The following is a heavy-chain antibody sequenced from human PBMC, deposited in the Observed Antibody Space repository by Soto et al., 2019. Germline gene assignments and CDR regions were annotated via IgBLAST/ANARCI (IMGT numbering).Heavy chain of an antibody. V-gene: IGHV4-38-2*02. CDR3: ARDTQYYDILTGYSNHYGMDV. Sequence: PSETLSLTCAVSGYSISSGYYWGWIRQPPGKGLEWIGSIYHSGSTYYNPSLKSRVTISVDTSKNQFSLKLSSVTAADTAVYYCARDTQYYDILTGYSNHYGMDVWGQGTTVTV. J-gene: IGHJ6*02. CDR1: GYSISSGYY. CDR2: IYHSGST. D-gene: IGHD3-9*01.